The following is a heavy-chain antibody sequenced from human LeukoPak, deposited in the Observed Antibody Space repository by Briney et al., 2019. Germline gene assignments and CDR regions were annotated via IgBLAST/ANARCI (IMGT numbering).Heavy chain of an antibody. J-gene: IGHJ4*02. CDR3: ARVTSSSWYEEDY. D-gene: IGHD6-13*01. V-gene: IGHV1-3*01. Sequence: FQGRVTITRDTSASTAYMELSSLRSEDTAVYYCARVTSSSWYEEDYWGQGTLVTVSS.